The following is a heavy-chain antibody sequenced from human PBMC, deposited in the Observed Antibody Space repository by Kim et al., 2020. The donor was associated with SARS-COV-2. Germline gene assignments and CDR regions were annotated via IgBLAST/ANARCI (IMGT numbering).Heavy chain of an antibody. V-gene: IGHV4-59*11. CDR3: ARDGCSGTSCIDV. D-gene: IGHD2-2*01. CDR2: ISFLGNT. Sequence: SETLSLTCSVSGASISSHYWSWIRQPPGKGLEWIGYISFLGNTNYNPSLKSRVTISVDASKNQFSLKLSSVTAADTAEYYCARDGCSGTSCIDVWGHGTTVTVSS. J-gene: IGHJ6*02. CDR1: GASISSHY.